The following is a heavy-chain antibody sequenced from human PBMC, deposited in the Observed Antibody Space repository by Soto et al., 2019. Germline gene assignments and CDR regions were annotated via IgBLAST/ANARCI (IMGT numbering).Heavy chain of an antibody. CDR3: ARSWSGYSYGYSYYYYGMDV. CDR2: ISSSGSTI. J-gene: IGHJ6*02. Sequence: GGSLRLSCTASGFTLRSYEMTWVRQAPVKGLEWVSYISSSGSTIYYADSVKGRFTISRDNAKNSLYLQMNSLRAEDTAVYYCARSWSGYSYGYSYYYYGMDVWGQGTTVPVSS. V-gene: IGHV3-48*03. D-gene: IGHD5-18*01. CDR1: GFTLRSYE.